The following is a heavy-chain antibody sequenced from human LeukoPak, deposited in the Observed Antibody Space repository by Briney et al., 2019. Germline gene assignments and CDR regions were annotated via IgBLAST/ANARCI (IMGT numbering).Heavy chain of an antibody. J-gene: IGHJ4*02. CDR1: GFTFSSYG. Sequence: GGSLRLSCAASGFTFSSYGMHWVRQAPGKGLEWVAFIRYDGSNKYYADSVKGRFTISRDNSRNTLFLQVNSLRAEDTAVYYCARAERNAGVFDYWGQGTPVIVSS. D-gene: IGHD3-3*01. CDR2: IRYDGSNK. V-gene: IGHV3-30*02. CDR3: ARAERNAGVFDY.